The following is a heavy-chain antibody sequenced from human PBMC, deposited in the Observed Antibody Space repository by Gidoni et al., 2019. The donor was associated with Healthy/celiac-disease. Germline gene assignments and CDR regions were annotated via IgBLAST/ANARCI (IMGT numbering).Heavy chain of an antibody. CDR1: GFTFSSYG. D-gene: IGHD5-18*01. CDR2: IWYDGSNK. J-gene: IGHJ4*02. V-gene: IGHV3-33*01. CDR3: ARDPADTAMGVELDY. Sequence: QVQLVESGGGVVQPGRSLRLSCAASGFTFSSYGMHWVRQAPGKGLEWVAVIWYDGSNKYYADSVKGRFTISRDNSKNTLYLQMNSLRAEDTAVYYCARDPADTAMGVELDYWGQGTLVTVSS.